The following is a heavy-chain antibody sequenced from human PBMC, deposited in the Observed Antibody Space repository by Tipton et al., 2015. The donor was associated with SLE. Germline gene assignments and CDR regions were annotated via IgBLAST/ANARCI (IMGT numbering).Heavy chain of an antibody. CDR2: ISSSGSTI. CDR1: GFTFSSYE. Sequence: SLRLSCAASGFTFSSYEMNWVRQAPGKGLEWVSYISSSGSTIYYADSVKGRFTISRDNAKNSLYLQMNSLRAEDTAVYYCASYVLLWFRERSNDAFDIWGQGTMVTVSS. V-gene: IGHV3-48*03. CDR3: ASYVLLWFRERSNDAFDI. J-gene: IGHJ3*02. D-gene: IGHD3-10*01.